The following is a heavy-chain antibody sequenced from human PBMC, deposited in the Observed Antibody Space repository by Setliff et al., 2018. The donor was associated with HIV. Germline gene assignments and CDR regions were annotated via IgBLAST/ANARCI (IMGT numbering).Heavy chain of an antibody. J-gene: IGHJ6*03. CDR1: GGSISSDNW. V-gene: IGHV4-4*02. Sequence: SETLSLTCAVSGGSISSDNWWSWVRQPPGKGLEWIGEIYHSGSTNYNPSLKSRVTISVDKSKNRFPLKLSSVTAADTAVYYCARGTTVVTVDYDYDYMDVWGKGTTVTVSS. D-gene: IGHD4-17*01. CDR2: IYHSGST. CDR3: ARGTTVVTVDYDYDYMDV.